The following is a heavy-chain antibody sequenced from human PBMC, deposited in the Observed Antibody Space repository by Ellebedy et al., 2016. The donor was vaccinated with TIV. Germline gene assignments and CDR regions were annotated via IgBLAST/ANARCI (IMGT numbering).Heavy chain of an antibody. CDR2: ISPSGDIT. V-gene: IGHV3-23*01. Sequence: PAGSLRLSCAASGFTFRDFAMNWVRQAPGKGLEWVSAISPSGDITYFADSVKGRFTISRDNSQDTVHLQMHSRRAEDTAVYYGTKRGVAWAAFDIWGPGTLVTVSS. CDR3: TKRGVAWAAFDI. CDR1: GFTFRDFA. D-gene: IGHD7-27*01. J-gene: IGHJ3*02.